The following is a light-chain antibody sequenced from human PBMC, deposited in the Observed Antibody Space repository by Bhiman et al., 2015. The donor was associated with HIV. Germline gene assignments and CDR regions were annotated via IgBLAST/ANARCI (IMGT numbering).Light chain of an antibody. Sequence: SYVLTQPPSVSVAPGETARITCGGNNIGGESVHWYQQRPGQAPLLVIYYTRDRPSGIPERFSGSSSGDTATLTITRVESGDDADYYCQVWDSSSDHVVFGGGTKLTVL. CDR2: YTR. J-gene: IGLJ2*01. CDR3: QVWDSSSDHVV. CDR1: NIGGES. V-gene: IGLV3-21*04.